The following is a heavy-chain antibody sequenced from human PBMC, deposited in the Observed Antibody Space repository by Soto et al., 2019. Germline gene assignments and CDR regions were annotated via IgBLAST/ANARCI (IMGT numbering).Heavy chain of an antibody. Sequence: SSETLSLTCTVSDGSISNYYWSWIRQPPGKGLEWIGYIFYSGITNYNPSLKSRVTISVDTSNNQFSLKLSSVTAADTAVYYCARAGWSDSWYFDHWGQGSLVTVTS. V-gene: IGHV4-59*01. J-gene: IGHJ4*02. D-gene: IGHD6-13*01. CDR1: DGSISNYY. CDR2: IFYSGIT. CDR3: ARAGWSDSWYFDH.